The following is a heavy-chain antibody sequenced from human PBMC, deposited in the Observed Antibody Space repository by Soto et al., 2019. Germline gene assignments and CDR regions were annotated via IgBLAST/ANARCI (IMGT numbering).Heavy chain of an antibody. CDR2: IIPIFGTA. Sequence: SVKVSCKASGCTFSSYAISWVRQAPGQGLEWMGVIIPIFGTANYGQKFQGRVTITRDTSASIAYMELSSLRSEDTAVYYCARGKGMEENYYYKGMHVWGQG. D-gene: IGHD1-1*01. CDR3: ARGKGMEENYYYKGMHV. J-gene: IGHJ6*02. V-gene: IGHV1-69*05. CDR1: GCTFSSYA.